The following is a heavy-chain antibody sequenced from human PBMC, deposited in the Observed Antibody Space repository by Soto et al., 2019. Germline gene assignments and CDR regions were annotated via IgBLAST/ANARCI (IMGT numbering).Heavy chain of an antibody. J-gene: IGHJ4*02. D-gene: IGHD3-3*01. V-gene: IGHV4-39*01. CDR1: GGSISSSSYY. Sequence: QLQLQESGPGLVKPSETLSLTCTVSGGSISSSSYYWGWIRQPPGKGLEWIGSIYYSGSTYYNPSLKSRVTISVDTSKNQFSLKLSSVTAADTAVYYCARWLSITIFGVAAHFDYWGQGTLVTVSS. CDR3: ARWLSITIFGVAAHFDY. CDR2: IYYSGST.